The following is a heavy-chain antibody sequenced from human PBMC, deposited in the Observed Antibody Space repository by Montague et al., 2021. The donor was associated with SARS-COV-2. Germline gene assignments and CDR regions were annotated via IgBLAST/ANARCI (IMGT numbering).Heavy chain of an antibody. D-gene: IGHD2-2*01. CDR3: ARTWRYQLLHTSAQPFDP. J-gene: IGHJ5*02. V-gene: IGHV4-34*01. CDR1: GGSFSGYC. Sequence: SETLSLTCAVHGGSFSGYCWTWIRQPPGKGLEWIGDINHSGNTNYNPSLKSRLTMAVDTSKNQLSLNLSSVTAADTAVYYCARTWRYQLLHTSAQPFDPWGQGTLVTVSS. CDR2: INHSGNT.